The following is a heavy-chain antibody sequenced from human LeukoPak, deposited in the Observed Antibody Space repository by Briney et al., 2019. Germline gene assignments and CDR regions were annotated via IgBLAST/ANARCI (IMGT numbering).Heavy chain of an antibody. V-gene: IGHV3-53*01. CDR3: ARGTIFGVVTTFDS. J-gene: IGHJ4*02. D-gene: IGHD3-3*01. Sequence: GGSLGLSCAVSGLTVSSKYMSWVCQAPGKGLEWVSVMYSGGGTYYADSVKGRFTISRDNSKNTLYLQMNSLKTEDTAVYYCARGTIFGVVTTFDSWGQGTLVTVSS. CDR2: MYSGGGT. CDR1: GLTVSSKY.